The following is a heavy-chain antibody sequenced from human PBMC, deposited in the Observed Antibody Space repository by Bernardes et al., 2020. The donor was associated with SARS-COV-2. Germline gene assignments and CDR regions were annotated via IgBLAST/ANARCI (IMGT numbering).Heavy chain of an antibody. CDR1: GFSFRDYC. D-gene: IGHD1-7*01. J-gene: IGHJ4*02. V-gene: IGHV3-7*01. CDR2: IKQDGSVR. CDR3: ARDPRTATTDY. Sequence: GGSLRLSCATSGFSFRDYCMSWVRKAPGKGLEWVACIKQDGSVRLYADSVKGRFTISRDNAKNSLSLQMSTVTAEDTAVYYCARDPRTATTDYWGQGTLVTISS.